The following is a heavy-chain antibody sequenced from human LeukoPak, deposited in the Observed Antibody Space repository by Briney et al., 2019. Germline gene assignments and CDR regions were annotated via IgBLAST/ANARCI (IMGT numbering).Heavy chain of an antibody. CDR2: IYSSGTT. V-gene: IGHV3-53*01. Sequence: GRSLRLSCAASGFTVSSNYMSWVRQGPGKGLECVSFIYSSGTTYYAASVKGRFTISRDNAKNTLYLHMNNWKAENTVVYYCCRHSLDGFYFGYCGPGDLVTVSS. D-gene: IGHD2-15*01. J-gene: IGHJ4*02. CDR1: GFTVSSNY. CDR3: CRHSLDGFYFGY.